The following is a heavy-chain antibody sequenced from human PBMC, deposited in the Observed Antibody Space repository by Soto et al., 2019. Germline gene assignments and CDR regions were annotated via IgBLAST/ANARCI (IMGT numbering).Heavy chain of an antibody. V-gene: IGHV4-39*07. CDR3: VGNSRGNFDY. J-gene: IGHJ4*02. CDR1: GGSISSSSYY. Sequence: SETLSLTCTVSGGSISSSSYYWGWIRQPPGKGLEWIGSIYYSGSTYYNPSLKSRVTISVDTSKNQFSLKLSSVTAADTAVYYCVGNSRGNFDYWGQGTLVTVSS. D-gene: IGHD3-22*01. CDR2: IYYSGST.